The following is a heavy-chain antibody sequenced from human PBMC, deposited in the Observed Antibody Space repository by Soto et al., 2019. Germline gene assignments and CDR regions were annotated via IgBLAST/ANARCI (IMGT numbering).Heavy chain of an antibody. CDR1: GFTFSDSA. V-gene: IGHV3-73*01. CDR3: ARLWSEREPNFDY. D-gene: IGHD1-26*01. J-gene: IGHJ4*02. Sequence: EVQLLESGGGLVQPGGSLRLSCAASGFTFSDSAIHWVRQASGKGLEWVGRIRSKANSYATVYAASVRGRFTISRDDSKNTAYLQMNSLKTEDTAVYYCARLWSEREPNFDYWGQGTLVSVSS. CDR2: IRSKANSYAT.